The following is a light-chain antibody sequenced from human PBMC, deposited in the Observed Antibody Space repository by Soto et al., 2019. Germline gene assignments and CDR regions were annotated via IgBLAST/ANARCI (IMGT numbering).Light chain of an antibody. J-gene: IGKJ1*01. CDR2: AAS. CDR1: QGISTY. Sequence: DIQMTQSPSSLSASVGARFTMICRASQGISTYLAWYQQKPGRIPKLLIYAASALQSGVPSRFSGSGSGTDFTLTISSLQPEDVATYYCQKYGSAPWTFGRGTKV. V-gene: IGKV1-27*01. CDR3: QKYGSAPWT.